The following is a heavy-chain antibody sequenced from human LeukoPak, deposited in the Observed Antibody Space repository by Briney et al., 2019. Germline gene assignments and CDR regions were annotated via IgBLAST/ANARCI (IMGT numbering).Heavy chain of an antibody. CDR1: GFSFSSSA. Sequence: GVSLRLSCAASGFSFSSSAMTWVRQAPGKGLEWVSGISGSASRTDYADSVKGRFTISRDSSKNTLYLQMNSLRAEDTAFYYCAKREPSGYSSYWGQGTLVTVSS. CDR3: AKREPSGYSSY. J-gene: IGHJ4*02. D-gene: IGHD6-13*01. V-gene: IGHV3-23*01. CDR2: ISGSASRT.